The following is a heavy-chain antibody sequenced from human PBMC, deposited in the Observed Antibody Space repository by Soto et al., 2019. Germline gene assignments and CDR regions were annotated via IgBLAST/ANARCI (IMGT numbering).Heavy chain of an antibody. Sequence: QVQLQESGPGLVKPSQTLSLTCTVSGGSISSGGYYWSWIRQHPGKGLEWIGYIYYSGSTYYNPSLQSRVTISAATSKNQFSLKLSSVTAADTAVYNCARSNAVWCGYYTGGTPSPFDYWGQGTLVTVSS. CDR2: IYYSGST. CDR3: ARSNAVWCGYYTGGTPSPFDY. V-gene: IGHV4-31*03. J-gene: IGHJ4*02. D-gene: IGHD3-3*01. CDR1: GGSISSGGYY.